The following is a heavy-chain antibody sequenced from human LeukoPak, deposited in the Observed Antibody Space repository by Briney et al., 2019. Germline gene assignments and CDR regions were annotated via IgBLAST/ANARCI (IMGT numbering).Heavy chain of an antibody. Sequence: SETLSLTCTVSGGAISSDNLYWGWVRQPPGKGLEWVGSINYSGTTYYNPSLRSRVSISVDTSRTQFCLRLNSVTAADTAVYYCGRVFDSWGQGILVTVSS. CDR1: GGAISSDNLY. CDR2: INYSGTT. CDR3: GRVFDS. J-gene: IGHJ4*02. V-gene: IGHV4-39*01.